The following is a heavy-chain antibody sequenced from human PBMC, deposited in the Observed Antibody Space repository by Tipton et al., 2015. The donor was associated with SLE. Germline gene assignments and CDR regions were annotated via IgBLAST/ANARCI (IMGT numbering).Heavy chain of an antibody. D-gene: IGHD3-3*01. J-gene: IGHJ3*02. Sequence: LRLSCTVSGGSISSSSYYWGWIRQPPGKGLEWIGSIYYSGSTYYNPSLKSRVTISVDTSKNQFSLKLSSVTAADTAVYYCAREGGFWSGSKAFDIWGQGTMVTVSS. CDR1: GGSISSSSYY. CDR3: AREGGFWSGSKAFDI. CDR2: IYYSGST. V-gene: IGHV4-39*02.